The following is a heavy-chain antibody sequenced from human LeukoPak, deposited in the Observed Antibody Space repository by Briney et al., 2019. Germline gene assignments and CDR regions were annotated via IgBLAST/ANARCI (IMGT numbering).Heavy chain of an antibody. Sequence: GGSLRLSCTASGFTFSTYGMHWVRQAPGKGLEWVAVISFHGSNKNYADSVKGRFTISRDNSKNTVYLQMNSLRAEDTAVYYCAKAGIPWGQGTLVTVSS. J-gene: IGHJ5*02. D-gene: IGHD3-10*01. CDR2: ISFHGSNK. V-gene: IGHV3-30*18. CDR3: AKAGIP. CDR1: GFTFSTYG.